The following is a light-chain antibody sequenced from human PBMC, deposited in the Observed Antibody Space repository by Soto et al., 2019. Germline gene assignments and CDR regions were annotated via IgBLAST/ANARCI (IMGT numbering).Light chain of an antibody. Sequence: VVMTQSPLSPAVTLGQTASISCRSSQSLVSSDGLTYFNWFHQRPGQSPRRLIYKVSNRDSGVPDRFTGSGSGTDFTLTISRVEAEDVGIYYCMQGSHWATFGQGTKLEIK. V-gene: IGKV2-30*01. J-gene: IGKJ2*01. CDR2: KVS. CDR1: QSLVSSDGLTY. CDR3: MQGSHWAT.